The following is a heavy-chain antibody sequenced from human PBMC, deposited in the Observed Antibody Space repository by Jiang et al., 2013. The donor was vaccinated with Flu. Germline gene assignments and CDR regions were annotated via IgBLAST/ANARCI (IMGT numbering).Heavy chain of an antibody. CDR2: ISGSGGST. J-gene: IGHJ4*02. D-gene: IGHD3-3*01. CDR1: GFTFSSYA. CDR3: AKSRGGPTIFGVVINPTDY. Sequence: QLLESGGGLVQPGGSLRLSCAASGFTFSSYAMSWVRQAPGKGLEWVSAISGSGGSTYYADSVKGRFTISRDNSKNTLYLQMNSLRAEDTAVYYCAKSRGGPTIFGVVINPTDYWGQGTLVTVSS. V-gene: IGHV3-23*01.